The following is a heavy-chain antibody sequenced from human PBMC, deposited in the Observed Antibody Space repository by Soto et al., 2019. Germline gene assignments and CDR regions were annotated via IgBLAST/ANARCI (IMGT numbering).Heavy chain of an antibody. V-gene: IGHV1-18*01. CDR3: ARETKFYGFWSGYYRFDT. CDR2: ISASSGNT. D-gene: IGHD3-3*01. CDR1: GYSFNSYG. J-gene: IGHJ5*02. Sequence: QTQLVQSGPEVKNPGASVKVSCKASGYSFNSYGIIWVRQAPGQGLEWMGWISASSGNTSYAEELQDRVTMTTDSATSTAYMEFRSLTSDDTDVYYCARETKFYGFWSGYYRFDTWGQGTLVSVSS.